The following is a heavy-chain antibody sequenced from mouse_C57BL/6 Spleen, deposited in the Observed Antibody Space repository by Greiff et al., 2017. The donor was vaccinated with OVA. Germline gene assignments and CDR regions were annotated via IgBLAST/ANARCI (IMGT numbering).Heavy chain of an antibody. J-gene: IGHJ3*01. CDR3: ARRGGNSFAY. CDR1: GYTFTSYW. CDR2: IYPSDSET. Sequence: QVQLQQPGAELVRPGSSVKLSCKASGYTFTSYWMDWVKQRPGQGLEWIGNIYPSDSETHYNQKFKDKATLTVDKSSSTAYMQLSSLTSEDSAVYYCARRGGNSFAYWGQGTLVTVSA. V-gene: IGHV1-61*01.